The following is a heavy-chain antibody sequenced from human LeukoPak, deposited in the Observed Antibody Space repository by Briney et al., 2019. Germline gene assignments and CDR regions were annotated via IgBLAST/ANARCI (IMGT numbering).Heavy chain of an antibody. CDR3: ARHGTDGWFNFDY. CDR1: GGSISSSSYY. V-gene: IGHV4-39*01. Sequence: SETLSLTCTVSGGSISSSSYYWGWIRQPPGKGLEWIGSIYYSGSTYYNPSLKSRVTISVDTSKNQFSLKLSSVTAADTAVYYCARHGTDGWFNFDYWGQGTLVTVSS. D-gene: IGHD6-19*01. CDR2: IYYSGST. J-gene: IGHJ4*02.